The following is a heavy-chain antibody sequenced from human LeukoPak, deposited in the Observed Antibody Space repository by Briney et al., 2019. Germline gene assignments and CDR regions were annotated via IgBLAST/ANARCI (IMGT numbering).Heavy chain of an antibody. V-gene: IGHV1-18*01. D-gene: IGHD3-22*01. CDR3: ARVVYYDSSGTRCSFDY. CDR2: ISAYNGNT. Sequence: ASVKVSCKASGYTFTSYGISWVRQTPGQGLEWMGWISAYNGNTNYAQKLQGRVTMTTDTSTSTAYMELRSLRSDDTAVYYCARVVYYDSSGTRCSFDYWGQGTLVNVSS. J-gene: IGHJ4*02. CDR1: GYTFTSYG.